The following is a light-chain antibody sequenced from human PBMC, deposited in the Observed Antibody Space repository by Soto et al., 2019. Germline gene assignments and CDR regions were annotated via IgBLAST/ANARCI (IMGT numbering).Light chain of an antibody. CDR2: GAS. CDR1: QSVSSN. Sequence: EIVMTQSPATLSVSPGERATLSCRASQSVSSNLAWYQQKPGQAPRLLIYGASTRATGIPARFSGSGSGTEFILTISSLQSEDFAVYYCQQYNNWPPLTFGGVTKVEIK. V-gene: IGKV3-15*01. CDR3: QQYNNWPPLT. J-gene: IGKJ4*01.